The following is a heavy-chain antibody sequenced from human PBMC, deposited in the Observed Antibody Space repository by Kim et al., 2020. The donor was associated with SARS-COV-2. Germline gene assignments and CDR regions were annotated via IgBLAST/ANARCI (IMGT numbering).Heavy chain of an antibody. J-gene: IGHJ5*02. CDR3: ASVRVLGYYFSGTLDP. Sequence: SETLSLTCAASGGSIISGGYSWSWIRQPPGKGLEWIGYIYYSGSTYYNPSLKSRVTISVDRSKNQFSLKLISVTAADTAVYYCASVRVLGYYFSGTLDP. V-gene: IGHV4-30-2*01. D-gene: IGHD3-10*01. CDR2: IYYSGST. CDR1: GGSIISGGYS.